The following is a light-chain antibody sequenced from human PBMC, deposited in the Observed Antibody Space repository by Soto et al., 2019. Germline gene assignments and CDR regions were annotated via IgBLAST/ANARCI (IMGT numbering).Light chain of an antibody. Sequence: QSVLTQPPSVSGAPGQRVTISCTGSSSNIGAGYDVHWYQQLPGTAPKLLIYGNSNRPSGVPDRFSGSKSGTSASLAITGLRAEDEADYYCQSYASSLSANVVFGTGTKLTVL. CDR3: QSYASSLSANVV. CDR2: GNS. CDR1: SSNIGAGYD. J-gene: IGLJ1*01. V-gene: IGLV1-40*01.